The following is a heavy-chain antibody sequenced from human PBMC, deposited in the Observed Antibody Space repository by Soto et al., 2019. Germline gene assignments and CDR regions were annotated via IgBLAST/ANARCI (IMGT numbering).Heavy chain of an antibody. CDR2: INPNSGGT. J-gene: IGHJ2*01. D-gene: IGHD2-15*01. V-gene: IGHV1-2*04. CDR3: ARGMVGAGWYFDL. CDR1: GYTFTGYY. Sequence: QVQLVQSGAEVKKPGASVKVSCKASGYTFTGYYMHWVRQAPGQGLEWMGWINPNSGGTNYAQKFQGWGPMTRDTSISTAYMELSRLRSDDTAVYYCARGMVGAGWYFDLWGRGTLVTVSS.